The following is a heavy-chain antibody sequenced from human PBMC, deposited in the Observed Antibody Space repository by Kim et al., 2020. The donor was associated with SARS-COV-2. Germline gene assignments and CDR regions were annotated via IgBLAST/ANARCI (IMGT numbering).Heavy chain of an antibody. CDR2: T. Sequence: TGYAQKFQGRVTMTRNTSLSTAYMGLSSLRSEDTAVYYCARGNDRHPTDYWGQGTLVTVSS. V-gene: IGHV1-8*01. J-gene: IGHJ4*02. CDR3: ARGNDRHPTDY.